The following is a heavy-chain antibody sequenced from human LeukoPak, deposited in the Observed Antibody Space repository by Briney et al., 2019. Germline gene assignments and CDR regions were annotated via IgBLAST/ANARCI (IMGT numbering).Heavy chain of an antibody. CDR3: TTHGPIPFDY. D-gene: IGHD2-2*02. J-gene: IGHJ4*02. CDR1: GYTLTELS. V-gene: IGHV1-24*01. Sequence: ASVKVSCKVSGYTLTELSMHWVRQAPGKGLEWMGGFDPEDGETIYAQKFQGRVAMTEDTSTDTAYMELSSLRSEDTAVYYCTTHGPIPFDYWGQGTLVTVSS. CDR2: FDPEDGET.